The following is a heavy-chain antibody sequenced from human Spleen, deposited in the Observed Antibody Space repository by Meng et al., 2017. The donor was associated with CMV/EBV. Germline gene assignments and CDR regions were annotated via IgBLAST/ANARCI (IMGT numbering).Heavy chain of an antibody. CDR2: ISWNSGSI. J-gene: IGHJ6*02. Sequence: SLKISCAASGFTFDDYAMHWVRQAPGKGLEWVSGISWNSGSIGYADSVKGRFTISRDNAKNSLYLQINSLRAEDTAVYYCAKMIDVWGQGTTVTVSS. CDR3: AKMIDV. D-gene: IGHD3-16*01. V-gene: IGHV3-9*01. CDR1: GFTFDDYA.